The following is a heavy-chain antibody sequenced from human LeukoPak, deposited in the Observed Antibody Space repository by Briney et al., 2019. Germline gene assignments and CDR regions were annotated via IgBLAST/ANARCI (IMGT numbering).Heavy chain of an antibody. D-gene: IGHD6-13*01. CDR3: ARAPPPYSSSWDYYFDY. V-gene: IGHV4-59*01. Sequence: SETLSLSCTVSGGSISSYYWSWIRQPPGKGLEWIGYIYYSGSTNYNPSLKSRVTISVDTSKNQFSLKLSSVTAADTAVYYCARAPPPYSSSWDYYFDYWGQGTLVTVSS. J-gene: IGHJ4*02. CDR1: GGSISSYY. CDR2: IYYSGST.